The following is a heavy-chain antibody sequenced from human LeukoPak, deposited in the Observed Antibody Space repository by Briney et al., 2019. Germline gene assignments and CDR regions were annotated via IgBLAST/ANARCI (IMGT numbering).Heavy chain of an antibody. V-gene: IGHV4-61*02. D-gene: IGHD3-22*01. CDR1: GGSIGSGSYY. CDR2: IYTSGST. CDR3: ARGSYYYDSSGYSDY. Sequence: PSETLSLTCTVSGGSIGSGSYYWSWIRQPAGKGLEWIGRIYTSGSTNYNPSLKSRVTISVDTSKNQFSLKLSSVTAADTAVYYCARGSYYYDSSGYSDYWGQGTLVTVSS. J-gene: IGHJ4*02.